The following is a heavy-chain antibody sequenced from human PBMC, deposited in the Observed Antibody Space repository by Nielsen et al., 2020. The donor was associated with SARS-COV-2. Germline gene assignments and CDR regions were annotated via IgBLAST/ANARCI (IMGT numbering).Heavy chain of an antibody. V-gene: IGHV1-2*06. Sequence: ASVNVSCKASGYTFTGYYMHWVRQAPGQGLEWMGRINPNSGGTNYAQKFQGRVTMTSDTSISTAYMELSRLRSDDTAVYYCASLSAGYSSSLSQPNPRDYWGQGTLVTVSS. CDR3: ASLSAGYSSSLSQPNPRDY. CDR1: GYTFTGYY. CDR2: INPNSGGT. D-gene: IGHD6-13*01. J-gene: IGHJ4*02.